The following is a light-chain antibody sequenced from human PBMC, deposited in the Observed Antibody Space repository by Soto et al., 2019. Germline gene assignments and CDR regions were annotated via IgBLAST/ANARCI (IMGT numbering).Light chain of an antibody. CDR3: EHYNDWTPRWT. CDR1: QSVSSK. V-gene: IGKV3-15*01. J-gene: IGKJ1*01. CDR2: GAS. Sequence: EIVMTQSPATLSVSPGERATLSCRASQSVSSKLAWYQQKPGQAPRVLIFGASTRATGIPARFSGSESGIEFTLTIRSLQSEDFAVYYCEHYNDWTPRWTFGQGTSVEIK.